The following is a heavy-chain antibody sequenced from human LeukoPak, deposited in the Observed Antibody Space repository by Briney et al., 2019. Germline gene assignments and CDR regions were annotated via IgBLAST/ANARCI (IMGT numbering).Heavy chain of an antibody. J-gene: IGHJ4*02. CDR2: STHSGST. CDR3: ARGRTGAAALDF. Sequence: PSETLSLTCAVYGGSFSGHYWTWLRQPPGKGLEWIGESTHSGSTNYNPSLKSRVTISVDTSKNQFSLRLTSVTAADTAVYYCARGRTGAAALDFWGPGTLVTVSS. CDR1: GGSFSGHY. D-gene: IGHD2-2*01. V-gene: IGHV4-34*01.